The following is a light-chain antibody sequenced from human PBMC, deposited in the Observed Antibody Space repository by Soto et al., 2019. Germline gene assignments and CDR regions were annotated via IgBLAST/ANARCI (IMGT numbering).Light chain of an antibody. CDR3: QRYGSSPLYA. J-gene: IGKJ2*01. Sequence: EIVLTQSPGTLSLSPGERATFSCRTSQTINTEFLAWYQQRPSLAPRLLIHGTSNRATGIPDRFSVSGSGTDFTLTISALEPEDFAVYYCQRYGSSPLYAFGQGTKLEI. CDR2: GTS. V-gene: IGKV3-20*01. CDR1: QTINTEF.